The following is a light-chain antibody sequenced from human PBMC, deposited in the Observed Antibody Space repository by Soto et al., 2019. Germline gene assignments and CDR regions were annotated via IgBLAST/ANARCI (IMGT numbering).Light chain of an antibody. CDR2: GAS. CDR1: QSVGSY. CDR3: LQRSIGFT. J-gene: IGKJ3*01. Sequence: EIVMTQSPPTLSVAPWERATLSCRASQSVGSYLAWYQQKPGQAPRPLIYGASKRAPGVSARFSGSGSGTDFTLTISSLEPEDFAVYHCLQRSIGFTFGPGTKVDIK. V-gene: IGKV3-11*01.